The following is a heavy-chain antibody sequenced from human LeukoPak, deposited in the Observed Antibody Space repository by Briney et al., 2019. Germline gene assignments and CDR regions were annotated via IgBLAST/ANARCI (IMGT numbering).Heavy chain of an antibody. D-gene: IGHD3/OR15-3a*01. CDR1: GFTVSSNY. Sequence: QPGRSLRLSCAASGFTVSSNYMSWVRQAPGKGLEWVSAIYGGGGTDYADSVKGRFIISRDNSKKTLFLQMNSLRAEDTAVYYCAKNGLDGYIFDCWGQGTLVTVSS. CDR3: AKNGLDGYIFDC. J-gene: IGHJ4*02. CDR2: IYGGGGT. V-gene: IGHV3-53*01.